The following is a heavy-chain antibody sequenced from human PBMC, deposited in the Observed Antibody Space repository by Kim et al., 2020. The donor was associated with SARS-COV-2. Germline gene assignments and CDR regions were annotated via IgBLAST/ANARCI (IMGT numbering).Heavy chain of an antibody. J-gene: IGHJ4*02. V-gene: IGHV3-7*03. CDR3: TRDIERIVAY. Sequence: DKSYGESVKGRFTISRDNAKNSLYLEMNSLRAEDTAVYYCTRDIERIVAYWGPGTLVTVSS. CDR2: DK. D-gene: IGHD2-15*01.